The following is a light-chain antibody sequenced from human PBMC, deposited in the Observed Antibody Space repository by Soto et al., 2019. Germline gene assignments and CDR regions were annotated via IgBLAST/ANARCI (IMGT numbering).Light chain of an antibody. CDR3: QQRYNWPRGST. J-gene: IGKJ4*01. CDR2: EAS. CDR1: QSVSSH. Sequence: EIVLTQSPATLSFSPGERATLSCRASQSVSSHLAWFQQKPGQAPRLLIYEASNRATGIPARFSASGSGTDLTLTISSLEPEDFAVYYCQQRYNWPRGSTFGGGTKVEIK. V-gene: IGKV3-11*01.